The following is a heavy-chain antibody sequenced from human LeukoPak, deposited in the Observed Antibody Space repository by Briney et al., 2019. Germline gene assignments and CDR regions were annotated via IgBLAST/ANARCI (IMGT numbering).Heavy chain of an antibody. CDR2: INHSGST. Sequence: SETLSLTCAVSGGSFSGYYWSWIRQPPGKGLEWIGEINHSGSTNYNPSLKSRVTISVDTSKNQFSLKLSSVTAADTAVYYCARRKGCVGLFEPWGERTRVTVSS. D-gene: IGHD1-14*01. CDR3: ARRKGCVGLFEP. J-gene: IGHJ5*02. CDR1: GGSFSGYY. V-gene: IGHV4-34*01.